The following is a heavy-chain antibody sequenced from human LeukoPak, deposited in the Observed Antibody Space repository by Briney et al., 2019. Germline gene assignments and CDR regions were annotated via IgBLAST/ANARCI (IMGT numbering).Heavy chain of an antibody. Sequence: PSETLSLTCTVSGGSISSSYYWGWIRQPPGKGLEWIGEINHSGSTNYNPSLKSRVTISVDTSKNQFSLKLSSVTAADTAVYYCARRRGTHYYGSGSYPYWGQGTLVTVSS. CDR2: INHSGST. D-gene: IGHD3-10*01. J-gene: IGHJ4*02. CDR1: GGSISSSYY. V-gene: IGHV4-34*01. CDR3: ARRRGTHYYGSGSYPY.